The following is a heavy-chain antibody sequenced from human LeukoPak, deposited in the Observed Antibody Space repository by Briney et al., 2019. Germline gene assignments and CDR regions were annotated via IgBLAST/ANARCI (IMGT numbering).Heavy chain of an antibody. D-gene: IGHD6-13*01. CDR1: GYTFTSYD. J-gene: IGHJ6*03. CDR3: ARGRSSWPPYYYYYMDV. V-gene: IGHV1-8*01. CDR2: MNPNSGNT. Sequence: ASVKVSCKASGYTFTSYDINWVRQATGQGLEWMGWMNPNSGNTGYGQKFQGRVTMTRNTSISTAYMELSSLRSEDTAVYYCARGRSSWPPYYYYYMDVWGKGTTVTVSS.